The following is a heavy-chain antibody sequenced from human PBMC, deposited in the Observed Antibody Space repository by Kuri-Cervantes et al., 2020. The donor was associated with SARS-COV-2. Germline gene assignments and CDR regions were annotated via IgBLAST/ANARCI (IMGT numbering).Heavy chain of an antibody. CDR2: IYYSGST. J-gene: IGHJ2*01. Sequence: SETLSLTCTVSSDSITSYYWSWIRQPPGKGLEWIGYIYYSGSTNYNPSLKSRVTISVDTSKNQFSLKLSSVTAADTAVYYCARTARHFDLWGRGTLVTVSS. CDR3: ARTARHFDL. CDR1: SDSITSYY. V-gene: IGHV4-59*12. D-gene: IGHD5-18*01.